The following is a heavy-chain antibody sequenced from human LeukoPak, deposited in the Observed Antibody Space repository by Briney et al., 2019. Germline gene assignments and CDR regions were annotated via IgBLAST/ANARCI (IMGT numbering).Heavy chain of an antibody. CDR1: GFTFSSYA. V-gene: IGHV3-30-3*01. CDR3: ARASLAAPFDY. J-gene: IGHJ4*02. CDR2: ISYDGSNK. Sequence: GGSLRLSCAASGFTFSSYAMHWVRQAPGKGLEWVAVISYDGSNKYYADSVKGRFTISRDNSKNTLYLQMNSLRAEDTAVYYCARASLAAPFDYWGQGTLVTVSS. D-gene: IGHD3-16*02.